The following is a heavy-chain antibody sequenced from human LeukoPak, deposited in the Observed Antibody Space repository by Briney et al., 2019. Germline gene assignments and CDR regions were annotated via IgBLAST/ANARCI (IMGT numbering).Heavy chain of an antibody. CDR1: GFTFNTYT. Sequence: GGSLRLSCAASGFTFNTYTMNWVRQAPGKGLEWVSSITASSTAIYSADSVKGRFTISRDNAKNFLYLQMNSLRAEDTAVYYCARTYYDILTGYNPYFDYWGQGILVTVSS. J-gene: IGHJ4*02. D-gene: IGHD3-9*01. V-gene: IGHV3-21*01. CDR2: ITASSTAI. CDR3: ARTYYDILTGYNPYFDY.